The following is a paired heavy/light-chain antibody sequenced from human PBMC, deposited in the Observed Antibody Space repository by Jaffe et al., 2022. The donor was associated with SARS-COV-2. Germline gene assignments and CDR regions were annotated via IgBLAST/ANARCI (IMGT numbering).Light chain of an antibody. J-gene: IGLJ3*02. Sequence: QSVLTQPPSVSAAPGQKVTISCSGSSSNIGNNYVSWYQQLPGTAPKLLIFEDVERPSGIPDRFSGSKSGTSVTLAITGLQTGDEADYYCGSWDKGLSAWVFGGGTKLTVL. CDR1: SSNIGNNY. CDR3: GSWDKGLSAWV. V-gene: IGLV1-51*02. CDR2: EDV.
Heavy chain of an antibody. D-gene: IGHD2-2*01. V-gene: IGHV3-30*04. CDR2: MSFDGTKK. CDR1: GFTFNTFA. Sequence: QVQLVESGGGVVQPGRSLRLSCVASGFTFNTFAMHWVRQAPGKGLEWVAVMSFDGTKKFYADSVQGRFTISRDNSRNTLYLQVNNLRPQDTAVYYCARDSVVPPASYYYYYYMDVWGRGTTVTVS. CDR3: ARDSVVPPASYYYYYYMDV. J-gene: IGHJ6*03.